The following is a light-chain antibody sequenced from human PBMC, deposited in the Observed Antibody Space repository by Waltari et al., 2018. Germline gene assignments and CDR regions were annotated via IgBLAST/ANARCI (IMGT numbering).Light chain of an antibody. CDR1: PGISKF. CDR3: QQYKTIPLT. V-gene: IGKV1-16*01. CDR2: GAS. J-gene: IGKJ4*01. Sequence: DIQMTQSPSSLAASVGDRVTITCRASPGISKFLAWFRQKPGKAPESLIYGASSLQSGVPSRFSGSGSGTDFTLTISSLQPEDFASYYCQQYKTIPLTFGGGTKVEIK.